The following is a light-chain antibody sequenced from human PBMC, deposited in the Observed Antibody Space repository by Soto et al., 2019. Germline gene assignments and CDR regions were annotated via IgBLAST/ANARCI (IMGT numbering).Light chain of an antibody. Sequence: DIVLTRSPATLSLSPGERATLSCRARHSVSSYLAWYQQKPGQAPRLLIYDASNRATGIPARFSGSGSGTDFTLTISSLEPEDFAVYYCQQRSNWPPALTFGGGTKVDIK. CDR2: DAS. V-gene: IGKV3-11*01. CDR1: HSVSSY. J-gene: IGKJ4*01. CDR3: QQRSNWPPALT.